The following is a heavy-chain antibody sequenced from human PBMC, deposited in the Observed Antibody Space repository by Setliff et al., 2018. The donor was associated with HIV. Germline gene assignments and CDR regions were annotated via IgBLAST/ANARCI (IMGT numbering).Heavy chain of an antibody. CDR1: GGSISSSSYY. J-gene: IGHJ6*03. D-gene: IGHD6-6*01. CDR3: ARHRIAARRPPYYYMDV. Sequence: SETLSLTCPVSGGSISSSSYYWGWIRQPPGKGLEWIGNIYYSGSTYYNPSLKSRVTISVDTSKSHFSLKVSSVTAADTAVYYCARHRIAARRPPYYYMDVWGKGTTVTVS. V-gene: IGHV4-39*01. CDR2: IYYSGST.